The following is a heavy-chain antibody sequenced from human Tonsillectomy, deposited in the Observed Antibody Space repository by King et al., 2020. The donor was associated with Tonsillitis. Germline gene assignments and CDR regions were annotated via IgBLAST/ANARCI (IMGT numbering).Heavy chain of an antibody. Sequence: HVQLVESGGGVVKPGGSLRLSCAASGFTFSTYGMHWVRQAPGKGLEWVAVISYDGSNKYYADSVKGRFTISRDNSKNTLYLQMNSLRPEDTAVYYCAKDRGDVDPGSYGMDVWGQGTTVTVSS. V-gene: IGHV3-30*18. D-gene: IGHD5-18*01. J-gene: IGHJ6*02. CDR3: AKDRGDVDPGSYGMDV. CDR2: ISYDGSNK. CDR1: GFTFSTYG.